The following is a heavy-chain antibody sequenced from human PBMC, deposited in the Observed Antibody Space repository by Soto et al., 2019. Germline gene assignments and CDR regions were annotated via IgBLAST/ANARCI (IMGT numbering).Heavy chain of an antibody. CDR1: GFTFSDYY. V-gene: IGHV3-11*06. Sequence: GRSLRLSCAASGFTFSDYYMSWIRQAPGKGLEWVSYISSSSYTNYADSVKGRFTISRDNAKNSLYLQMNSLRAEDTAVYYCARATTVTTDWFDPWGQGTLVTVSS. CDR3: ARATTVTTDWFDP. CDR2: ISSSSYT. D-gene: IGHD4-17*01. J-gene: IGHJ5*02.